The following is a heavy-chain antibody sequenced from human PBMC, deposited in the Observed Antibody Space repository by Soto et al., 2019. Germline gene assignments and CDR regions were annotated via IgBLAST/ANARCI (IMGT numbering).Heavy chain of an antibody. CDR3: AKGLGMVVASDLDY. D-gene: IGHD2-15*01. V-gene: IGHV3-30*18. CDR1: GFTFSSYG. Sequence: QVQLVESGGGVVQPGRSLRLSCAASGFTFSSYGMHWVRQAPGKGLEWVAVISYDGSNKYYADSVKGRFTISRDNSKNTLYLQMSCLGAEDTAVYYCAKGLGMVVASDLDYWGQGTVGTVSS. CDR2: ISYDGSNK. J-gene: IGHJ4*02.